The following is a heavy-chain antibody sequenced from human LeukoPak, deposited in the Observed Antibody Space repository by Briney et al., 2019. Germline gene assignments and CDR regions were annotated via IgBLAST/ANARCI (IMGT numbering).Heavy chain of an antibody. D-gene: IGHD2-2*01. CDR3: ARRDCGSASCPLDY. J-gene: IGHJ4*02. CDR2: INPSGGNT. Sequence: ASVKVSCKASGYSFTSYYIHWVRQAPGQGLDWMGIINPSGGNTNYAQKLQGRVTMTRDTSTSTVYMELSSLRSEDTAVYYCARRDCGSASCPLDYWGQGTLVIVSS. V-gene: IGHV1-46*04. CDR1: GYSFTSYY.